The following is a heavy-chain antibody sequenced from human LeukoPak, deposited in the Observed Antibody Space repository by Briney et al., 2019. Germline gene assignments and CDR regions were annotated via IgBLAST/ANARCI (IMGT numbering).Heavy chain of an antibody. CDR3: ARLADIVVVPAAITNDYGDYVFSGAFEY. CDR2: IYYTGT. V-gene: IGHV4-59*08. CDR1: GGSVTDYY. Sequence: PSQTLSLTCTVSGGSVTDYYWSWIRQSPGKGLEWIGYIYYTGTSYNPSLQSRVTISVDTSKNQFSLKLSSVTAADTAVYYCARLADIVVVPAAITNDYGDYVFSGAFEYWGQGTLVTVSS. D-gene: IGHD2-2*01. J-gene: IGHJ4*02.